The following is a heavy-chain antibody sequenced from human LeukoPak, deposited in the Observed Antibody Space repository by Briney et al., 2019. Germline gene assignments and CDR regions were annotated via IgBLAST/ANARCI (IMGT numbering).Heavy chain of an antibody. CDR2: IYYSGST. CDR3: ARLDSSGYYYPLY. Sequence: SEALSLTCTVSGGSISSYYWSWIRQPPGKGLEWIGYIYYSGSTNYNPSLKSRVTISVDTSKNQFSLKLSSVTAADTAVYYCARLDSSGYYYPLYWGQGTLVTVSS. D-gene: IGHD3-22*01. V-gene: IGHV4-59*08. CDR1: GGSISSYY. J-gene: IGHJ4*02.